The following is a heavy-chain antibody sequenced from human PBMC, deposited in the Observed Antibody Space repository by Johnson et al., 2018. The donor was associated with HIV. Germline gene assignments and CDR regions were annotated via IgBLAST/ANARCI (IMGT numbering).Heavy chain of an antibody. CDR2: INWNGGRT. CDR3: AGSMLFQVMGELSSSGTRGFDI. Sequence: VQLVESGGGVVRPGGSLRLSCAASGFTFDEYAMTWVRQVPGKGLEWVSNINWNGGRTDYGDSVKGGFTISRDHAKNTLYLQMNNLRVEDTALYYCAGSMLFQVMGELSSSGTRGFDIWGQGTMVTVSS. J-gene: IGHJ3*02. D-gene: IGHD3-16*02. CDR1: GFTFDEYA. V-gene: IGHV3-20*04.